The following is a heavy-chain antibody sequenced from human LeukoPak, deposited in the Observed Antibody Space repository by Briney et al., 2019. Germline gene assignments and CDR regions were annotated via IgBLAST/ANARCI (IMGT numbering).Heavy chain of an antibody. V-gene: IGHV4-59*01. D-gene: IGHD4-17*01. CDR3: AAEDDYGDSPHY. CDR1: GGSISSYY. CDR2: IHYSGST. J-gene: IGHJ4*02. Sequence: SETLSLTCTVSGGSISSYYWSWIRQPPGKGLEWIGYIHYSGSTNYNPSLKSRVTISVDTSKNQFSLKLSSVTAADTAVYYCAAEDDYGDSPHYWGQGTLVTVSS.